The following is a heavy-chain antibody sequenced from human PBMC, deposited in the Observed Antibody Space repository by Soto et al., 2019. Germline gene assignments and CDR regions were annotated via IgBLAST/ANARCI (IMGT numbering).Heavy chain of an antibody. V-gene: IGHV3-23*01. CDR2: ISVSGNNA. CDR1: GFAFSTFA. CDR3: ARDQLRPGILYSLGVLLPEYGL. D-gene: IGHD3-22*01. J-gene: IGHJ4*02. Sequence: GGSLRLSCAASGFAFSTFAMTWVRQAPGKGLEWVAAISVSGNNAYYADSVKGRFTISRDNSQNSVFLQMRSLQADDTAVYYCARDQLRPGILYSLGVLLPEYGLWGQGTLVTVSS.